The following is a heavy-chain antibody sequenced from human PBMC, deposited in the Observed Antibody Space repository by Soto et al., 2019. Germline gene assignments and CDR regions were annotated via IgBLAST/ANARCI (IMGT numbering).Heavy chain of an antibody. CDR2: INPSGGST. Sequence: ASVKVSCKASGYSFTKYYIHWVRQARGQGLEWMGIINPSGGSTSYAQKFQGRVTMTRDTSTSTVYMELSSLRSEDTAVYSCARDQAVAVADDAAFDIWGQGTMVTVSS. CDR3: ARDQAVAVADDAAFDI. CDR1: GYSFTKYY. J-gene: IGHJ3*02. V-gene: IGHV1-46*01. D-gene: IGHD6-19*01.